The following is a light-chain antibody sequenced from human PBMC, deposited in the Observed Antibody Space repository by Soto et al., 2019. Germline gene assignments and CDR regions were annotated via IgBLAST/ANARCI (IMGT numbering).Light chain of an antibody. V-gene: IGKV3-20*01. CDR3: QQYGSSGT. CDR1: QSVNSNY. CDR2: GAS. Sequence: EILLTQSPGTLSLSPGEGATLSCRASQSVNSNYLGWYQQRPGQAPRLLIYGASSRATGIPDRFGGSGSGTDFILTISRLEPEDFAVYYCQQYGSSGTFGQGTKVEIK. J-gene: IGKJ1*01.